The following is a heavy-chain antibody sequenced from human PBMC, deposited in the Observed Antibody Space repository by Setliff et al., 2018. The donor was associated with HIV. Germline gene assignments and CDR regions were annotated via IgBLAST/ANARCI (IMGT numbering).Heavy chain of an antibody. V-gene: IGHV4-34*01. D-gene: IGHD6-13*01. J-gene: IGHJ4*02. CDR2: INHSGTS. CDR1: GGSISGYS. Sequence: SETLSLTCAVYGGSISGYSWNWIRQPPGKGLEWIGEINHSGTSNYNPSLKGRVTISADTSKNQLSLNLTSVTAADTAVYYCARGVAAAGLWGQGTLVTVSS. CDR3: ARGVAAAGL.